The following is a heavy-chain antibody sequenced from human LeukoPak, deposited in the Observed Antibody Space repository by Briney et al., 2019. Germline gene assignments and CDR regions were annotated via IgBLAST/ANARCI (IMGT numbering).Heavy chain of an antibody. CDR2: IYPGDSDT. J-gene: IGHJ3*02. V-gene: IGHV5-51*01. Sequence: RGEPLKISCKGSGYSFTSYWIGWVRQMPGKGLEWMGIIYPGDSDTRYSPSFQGQVTISADKSISTAYLQWSSLKASDTAMYYCARQDWGYSGPYCGGDCSVHAFDIWGQGTMVTVSS. CDR3: ARQDWGYSGPYCGGDCSVHAFDI. CDR1: GYSFTSYW. D-gene: IGHD2-21*02.